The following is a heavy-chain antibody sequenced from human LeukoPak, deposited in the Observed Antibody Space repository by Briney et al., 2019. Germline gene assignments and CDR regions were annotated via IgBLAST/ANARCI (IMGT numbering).Heavy chain of an antibody. CDR3: ARDRDPGIRGYSGYGAYHYGLDV. CDR1: EFIFRRYW. CDR2: TNQDGSEN. V-gene: IGHV3-7*05. Sequence: PGGSLRLSCEASEFIFRRYWMTWVRQAPGKGLEWVANTNQDGSENYYVDSVKGRFTISRDNAKNSLYLQMNSLRAEDTAVYYCARDRDPGIRGYSGYGAYHYGLDVWGQGTTVSVSS. J-gene: IGHJ6*02. D-gene: IGHD5-12*01.